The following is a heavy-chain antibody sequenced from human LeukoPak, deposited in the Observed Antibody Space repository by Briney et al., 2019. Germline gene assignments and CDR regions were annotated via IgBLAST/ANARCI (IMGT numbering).Heavy chain of an antibody. CDR2: IYYSGTT. D-gene: IGHD1-26*01. J-gene: IGHJ3*02. Sequence: SETLSLTCTVSVGSISSSSYHWGWIRQPPGKGLEWIASIYYSGTTYYNPSLKSRVTISVDTSKNQFSLKLSSVTAADTAVYFCARDVVGATGNAFDIWGQGTMVTVSS. V-gene: IGHV4-39*02. CDR1: VGSISSSSYH. CDR3: ARDVVGATGNAFDI.